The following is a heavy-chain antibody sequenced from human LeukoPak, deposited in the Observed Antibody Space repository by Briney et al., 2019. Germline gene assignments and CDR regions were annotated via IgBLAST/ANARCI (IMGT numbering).Heavy chain of an antibody. D-gene: IGHD5-18*01. V-gene: IGHV3-30-3*01. CDR1: GFTFSSYA. Sequence: GRSLRLSCAASGFTFSSYAMHWVRQAPGKGLKWVAVISYDGSNKYYADSVKGRFTISRDNSKNTLYLQMNSLRAEDTAVYYCARGGYSYGSPRDYWGQGTLVTVSS. J-gene: IGHJ4*02. CDR3: ARGGYSYGSPRDY. CDR2: ISYDGSNK.